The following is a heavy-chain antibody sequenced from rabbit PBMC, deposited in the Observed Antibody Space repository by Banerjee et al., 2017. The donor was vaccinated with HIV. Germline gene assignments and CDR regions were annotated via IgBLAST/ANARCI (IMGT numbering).Heavy chain of an antibody. Sequence: QEQLVESGGDLVKPEGSLTLTCKASGFSFSSDAMCWVRQAPGKGLEWIGSIYTIHNSAYYASWAKGRFTISKASSTAVTLQMTSLTAADTATYFCARAAYAGYGFNLWGPGTLVTVS. CDR2: IYTIHNSA. D-gene: IGHD7-1*01. J-gene: IGHJ4*01. V-gene: IGHV1S45*01. CDR1: GFSFSSDA. CDR3: ARAAYAGYGFNL.